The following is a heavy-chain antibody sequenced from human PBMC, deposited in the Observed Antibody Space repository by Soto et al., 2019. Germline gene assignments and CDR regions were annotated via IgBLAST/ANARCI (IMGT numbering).Heavy chain of an antibody. D-gene: IGHD3-10*01. J-gene: IGHJ6*02. CDR1: GFMFSSYE. CDR3: ARDDCIIILCRSLFYAMDV. CDR2: ISSSGTII. V-gene: IGHV3-48*03. Sequence: AVGSLRLSCAASGFMFSSYEMNWVRQAPGKGLEWVSHISSSGTIIYNADSVKGRFTISRDNAKNSLYLHMNSLRAEDTAVYSCARDDCIIILCRSLFYAMDVWGQGNMVT.